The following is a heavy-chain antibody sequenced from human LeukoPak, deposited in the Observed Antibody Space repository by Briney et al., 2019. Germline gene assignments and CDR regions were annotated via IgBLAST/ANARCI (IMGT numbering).Heavy chain of an antibody. CDR1: GYSFTHYW. V-gene: IGHV5-51*01. CDR2: IYPGDSDT. Sequence: GESLKISCKGSGYSFTHYWIGWVRQMPGKGLELMGIIYPGDSDTKHSPSFQGQVTISADKSISTAYLQWSSLQASDTAIHYCTRHSDRGFDYWGLGTLVTVTS. CDR3: TRHSDRGFDY. J-gene: IGHJ4*02.